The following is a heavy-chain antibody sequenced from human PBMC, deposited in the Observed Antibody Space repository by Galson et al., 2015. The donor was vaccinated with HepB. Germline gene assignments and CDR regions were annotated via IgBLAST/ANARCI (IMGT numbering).Heavy chain of an antibody. J-gene: IGHJ6*02. Sequence: SLRLSCAASGFTFSSNNMHWVRQAPGKRLEWVAVIWLDGSNRYHADSVKGRFTISRDNSKNTLFLQMSSLRVEDTAVYYCARDKDDAMDVWGQGTTVTVSS. CDR3: ARDKDDAMDV. D-gene: IGHD2-15*01. CDR2: IWLDGSNR. V-gene: IGHV3-33*08. CDR1: GFTFSSNN.